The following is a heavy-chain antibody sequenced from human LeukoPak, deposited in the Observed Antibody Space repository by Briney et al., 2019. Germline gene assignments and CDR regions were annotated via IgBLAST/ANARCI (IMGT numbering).Heavy chain of an antibody. CDR3: AKSNGYGLIDI. V-gene: IGHV4-39*07. D-gene: IGHD3-22*01. CDR2: IFYRGST. J-gene: IGHJ3*02. CDR1: TGSLTTSIYY. Sequence: ETLSLTPTLATGSLTTSIYYSGWVSQPRRNALEWNGNIFYRGSTYYRPSLKSRVTLSLDTSRNQFSLKLNSVTAADTAVYYCAKSNGYGLIDIWGQGTMVTVSS.